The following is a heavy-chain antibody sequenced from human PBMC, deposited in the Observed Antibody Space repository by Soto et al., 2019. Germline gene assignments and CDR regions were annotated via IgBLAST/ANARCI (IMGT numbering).Heavy chain of an antibody. D-gene: IGHD3-9*01. V-gene: IGHV1-18*01. CDR2: ISAYNGNT. CDR3: ARGPNYDILTGNYDGMDV. CDR1: GYTFSSYG. J-gene: IGHJ6*02. Sequence: QVQLVQSGAEVKKPGASVKVSCKASGYTFSSYGISWVRQAHGQGLEWMGWISAYNGNTNYAQKLQGRVTMTTDTSTSTAYMELRSLRSDDTAVYYCARGPNYDILTGNYDGMDVWGQGTTVTVSS.